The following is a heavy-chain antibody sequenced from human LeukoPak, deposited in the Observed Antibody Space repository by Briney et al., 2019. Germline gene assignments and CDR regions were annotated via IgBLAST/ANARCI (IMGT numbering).Heavy chain of an antibody. CDR2: IKQDGSEK. V-gene: IGHV3-7*01. D-gene: IGHD5-18*01. Sequence: GGSLRLSCAASGFTFSSYWMTWVRQAPGKGLEWVANIKQDGSEKYYVDSVKGRFTISRDNAKNSLYLQMNSLRAEDTAVYYCAGSKSWIQLWFDYWGQGTLVTVSS. CDR3: AGSKSWIQLWFDY. CDR1: GFTFSSYW. J-gene: IGHJ4*02.